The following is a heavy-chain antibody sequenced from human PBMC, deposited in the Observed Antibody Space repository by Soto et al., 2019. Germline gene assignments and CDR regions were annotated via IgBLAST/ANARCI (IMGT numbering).Heavy chain of an antibody. CDR2: ISSSSSTI. J-gene: IGHJ4*02. CDR1: GFTFSSYS. V-gene: IGHV3-48*02. CDR3: ARDDAGDTAMVTCDY. Sequence: GGSLRLSCAASGFTFSSYSMNWVRQAPGKGLEWVSYISSSSSTIYYADSVKGRFTISRDNAKNSLYLQMNSLRDEDTAVYYCARDDAGDTAMVTCDYWGQGTLVTVSS. D-gene: IGHD5-18*01.